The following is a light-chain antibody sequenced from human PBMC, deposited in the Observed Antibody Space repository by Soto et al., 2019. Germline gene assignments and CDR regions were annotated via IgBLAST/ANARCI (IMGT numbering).Light chain of an antibody. V-gene: IGLV2-14*01. Sequence: QSVLTQPASVSGSPGQSITISCTGTSSDVGGYNHVSWYQQHPGKAPKLMIYEVSSRPSGVPNRFSGSKSDNTASLTISGLQAEDEADYYCCSYTSVSTSVVFGGGTKVTVL. CDR3: CSYTSVSTSVV. J-gene: IGLJ2*01. CDR1: SSDVGGYNH. CDR2: EVS.